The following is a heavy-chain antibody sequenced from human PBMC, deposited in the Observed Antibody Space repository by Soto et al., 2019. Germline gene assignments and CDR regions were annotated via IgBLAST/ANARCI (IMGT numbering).Heavy chain of an antibody. Sequence: PGGSLRLSCAASGFTFSSYGMHWVRQAPGKGLEWVAVIWYDGSNKYYADSVKGRFTISRDNSKNTLYLQMNSLRAEDTAVYYCARERDVGRDIVLMVYAMNYYYGMDVWGQGTTVTVS. J-gene: IGHJ6*02. D-gene: IGHD2-8*01. CDR2: IWYDGSNK. CDR1: GFTFSSYG. CDR3: ARERDVGRDIVLMVYAMNYYYGMDV. V-gene: IGHV3-33*01.